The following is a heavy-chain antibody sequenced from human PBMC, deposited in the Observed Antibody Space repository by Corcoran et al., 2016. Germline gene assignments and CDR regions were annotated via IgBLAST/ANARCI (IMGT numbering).Heavy chain of an antibody. CDR3: AMSMENWNYVPGDY. CDR1: GFTFSSYA. Sequence: EVQLLESGVGLVQPGGSLRLSCAASGFTFSSYAMSWVRQAPGKGLEWVSAISGSGGSTYYADSVKGRFTISRDNSKNTLYLQMNSLRAEDTAVYYCAMSMENWNYVPGDYWGQGTLVTVSS. J-gene: IGHJ4*02. V-gene: IGHV3-23*01. CDR2: ISGSGGST. D-gene: IGHD1-7*01.